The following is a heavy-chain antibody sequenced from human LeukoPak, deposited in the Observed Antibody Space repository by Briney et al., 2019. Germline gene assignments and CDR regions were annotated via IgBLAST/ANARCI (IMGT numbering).Heavy chain of an antibody. D-gene: IGHD2-15*01. Sequence: ASVKVSCKASGYTFSTYYMHWVRQAPGQGLEWMGVIDPSGGSTNYARKFQGRVTMTSDTSTSPVYMGLSSLRSEDTAVYYCARGFCSGGSCYSYDYWGQGTLVTVSS. CDR1: GYTFSTYY. CDR3: ARGFCSGGSCYSYDY. V-gene: IGHV1-46*01. CDR2: IDPSGGST. J-gene: IGHJ4*02.